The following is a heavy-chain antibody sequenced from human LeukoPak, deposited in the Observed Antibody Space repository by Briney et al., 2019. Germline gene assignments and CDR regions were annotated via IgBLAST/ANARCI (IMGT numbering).Heavy chain of an antibody. CDR3: ARGSPPNYDFWSGYPVDAFDI. J-gene: IGHJ3*02. Sequence: PSETLSLTCAVYGGPFSGYYWSWIRQPPGKGLEWIGEINHSGSTNYNPSLKSRVTISVDTSKNQFSLKLSSVTAADTAVYYCARGSPPNYDFWSGYPVDAFDIWGQGTMVTVSS. CDR1: GGPFSGYY. CDR2: INHSGST. D-gene: IGHD3-3*01. V-gene: IGHV4-34*01.